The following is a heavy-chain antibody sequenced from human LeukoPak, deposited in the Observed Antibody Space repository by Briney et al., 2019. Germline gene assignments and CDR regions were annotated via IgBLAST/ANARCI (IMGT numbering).Heavy chain of an antibody. CDR3: AKAYYYDSSGYKLDAFDI. D-gene: IGHD3-22*01. CDR1: GFTFSSYA. J-gene: IGHJ3*02. V-gene: IGHV3-23*01. Sequence: QPGGSLRHSCAASGFTFSSYAMSWVRQAPGKGLEWVSAISGSGGSTYYADSVKGRFTISRDNSKNTLYLQMNSLRAEDTAVYYCAKAYYYDSSGYKLDAFDIWGQGTMVTVSS. CDR2: ISGSGGST.